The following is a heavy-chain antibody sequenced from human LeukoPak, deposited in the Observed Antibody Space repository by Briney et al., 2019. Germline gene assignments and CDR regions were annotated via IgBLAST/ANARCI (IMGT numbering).Heavy chain of an antibody. CDR2: ISSSGSTI. V-gene: IGHV3-11*01. D-gene: IGHD2-2*01. CDR3: ARDLYRDCSSTGCHDFDY. J-gene: IGHJ4*02. Sequence: GGSLRLSCAASGFTFSDYYMSWIRQAPGKGLEWVSYISSSGSTIYYADSVKGRFTISRDNAKNSLYLQMNSLRAEDTAVYYCARDLYRDCSSTGCHDFDYWGQGTLVTVSS. CDR1: GFTFSDYY.